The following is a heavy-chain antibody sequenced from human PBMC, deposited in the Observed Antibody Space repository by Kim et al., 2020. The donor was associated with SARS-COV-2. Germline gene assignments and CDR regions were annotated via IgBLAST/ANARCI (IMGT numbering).Heavy chain of an antibody. CDR1: GFTFRNAW. CDR3: TTDRYNWNDEVDYYYYYGMDV. D-gene: IGHD1-1*01. CDR2: IKSKTDGGTT. Sequence: GGSLRLSCAASGFTFRNAWMSWVRQAPGKGLEWVGRIKSKTDGGTTDYASPVKGRFTISRDDSKNTLYLQMNSLKTEDTAVYYCTTDRYNWNDEVDYYYYYGMDVWGQGTTVTVSS. J-gene: IGHJ6*02. V-gene: IGHV3-15*01.